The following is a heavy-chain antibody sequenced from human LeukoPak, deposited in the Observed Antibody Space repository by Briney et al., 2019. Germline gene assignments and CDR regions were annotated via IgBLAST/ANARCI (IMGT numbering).Heavy chain of an antibody. J-gene: IGHJ4*02. CDR2: INTNSGGT. Sequence: GASVKVSCKASVGTFSSYAISWVRQAPGQGLEWMGWINTNSGGTTYSQKFQGRITMTRDPSITTAYMELSSLRSDDTAVYYCARDYSTSSWDNWGQGTLVTVSS. CDR1: VGTFSSYA. CDR3: ARDYSTSSWDN. V-gene: IGHV1-2*02. D-gene: IGHD6-13*01.